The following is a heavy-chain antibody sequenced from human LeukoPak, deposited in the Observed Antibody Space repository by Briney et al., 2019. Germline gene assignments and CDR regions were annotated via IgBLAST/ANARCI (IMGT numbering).Heavy chain of an antibody. V-gene: IGHV3-30*18. CDR3: AKDPRTAAAYYFDY. CDR2: ISRDGRDR. D-gene: IGHD6-13*01. J-gene: IGHJ4*02. CDR1: GFTFSSYA. Sequence: GRSLRLSCVASGFTFSSYAMHWARQAPGKGLEWVAVISRDGRDRHHADSVKGRFTISRDNSKNTLYLQMDSLRAEDTAVYFCAKDPRTAAAYYFDYWGQGILVTVSS.